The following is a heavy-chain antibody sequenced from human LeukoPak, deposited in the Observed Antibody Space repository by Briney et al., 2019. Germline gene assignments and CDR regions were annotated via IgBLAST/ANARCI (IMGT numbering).Heavy chain of an antibody. J-gene: IGHJ3*02. CDR3: ARNTSGFKLGDAFDI. V-gene: IGHV3-23*01. CDR1: GFTFSSYA. D-gene: IGHD3-22*01. CDR2: ISGSAYST. Sequence: GGSLRLSCAASGFTFSSYAMTWVRQAPGKGLGWISAISGSAYSTSYADSVKGRFTISRDNSKNTLYLQMNSLRAEDTAIYYCARNTSGFKLGDAFDIWGQGTMVTVSS.